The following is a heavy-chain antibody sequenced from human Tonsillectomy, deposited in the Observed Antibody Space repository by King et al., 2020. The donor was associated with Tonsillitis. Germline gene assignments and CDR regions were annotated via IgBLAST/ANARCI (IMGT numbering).Heavy chain of an antibody. D-gene: IGHD3-10*01. J-gene: IGHJ1*01. CDR1: GGSISSSSYY. V-gene: IGHV4-39*01. CDR2: IYYSGST. Sequence: LQLQESGPGLVKPSETLSLTCTVSGGSISSSSYYWGWIRQPPGKGLEWIGSIYYSGSTYYNPSLKSRLTISVDTSTNQCSLRLSSVTAADTAVYYCARLPSSASDYKPHPGEYFQHWGQGTLVTVSS. CDR3: ARLPSSASDYKPHPGEYFQH.